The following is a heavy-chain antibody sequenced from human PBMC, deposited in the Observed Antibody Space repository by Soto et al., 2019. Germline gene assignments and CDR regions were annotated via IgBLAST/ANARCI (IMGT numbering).Heavy chain of an antibody. Sequence: QVQLVQSGAEVKKPGASVKVSCKASGYTFTSYGISWVRQAPGQGLEWMGWISAYNGNTNYAQKLQGRVTMTTDTSASTAYMELRSLRSDDTAVYYCARDECSSTSCLRYYYYGMDVWGLGTTVTVSS. V-gene: IGHV1-18*04. CDR1: GYTFTSYG. D-gene: IGHD2-2*01. CDR3: ARDECSSTSCLRYYYYGMDV. J-gene: IGHJ6*02. CDR2: ISAYNGNT.